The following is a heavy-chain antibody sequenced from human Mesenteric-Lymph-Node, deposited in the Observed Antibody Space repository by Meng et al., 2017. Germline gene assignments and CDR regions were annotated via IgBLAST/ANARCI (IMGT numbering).Heavy chain of an antibody. D-gene: IGHD4-17*01. J-gene: IGHJ2*01. Sequence: QVQLQESGPGLVEPSQTLSLTCTVSGGSISSSYSYWSWIRQPPGKGLEWIGYIYNSGTAYYNPSLKSRVTISVDTSKNQFSLKLNSVTAADTAVYYCARVLKGMTTVTTWYFNLWGRGTLVTVSS. CDR2: IYNSGTA. CDR1: GGSISSSYSY. CDR3: ARVLKGMTTVTTWYFNL. V-gene: IGHV4-30-4*01.